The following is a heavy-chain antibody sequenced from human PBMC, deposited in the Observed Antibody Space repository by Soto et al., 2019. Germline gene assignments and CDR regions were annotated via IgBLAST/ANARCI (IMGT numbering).Heavy chain of an antibody. Sequence: GGSLRLSCAASGFTFSSYGMHWVRQAPGKGLEWVAVIWYDGSNKYYADSVKGRFTISRDNSKNTLYLQMNSLRAEDTAVYYCARADTAIVIDYWGQGTLVTVSS. D-gene: IGHD5-18*01. CDR2: IWYDGSNK. CDR3: ARADTAIVIDY. CDR1: GFTFSSYG. V-gene: IGHV3-33*01. J-gene: IGHJ4*02.